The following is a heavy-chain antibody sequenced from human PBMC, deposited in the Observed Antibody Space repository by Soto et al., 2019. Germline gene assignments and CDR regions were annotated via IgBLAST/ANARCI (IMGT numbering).Heavy chain of an antibody. Sequence: PSETLSLTCTVSGGSISSYYWSWIRQPPGKGLEWIGYIYYSGSTNYNPSLKSRVTISVDTSKNQFSLKLSSVTAADTAVYYCARLPDIYCSGGSCYSSKGYYYYGMDVWGRGTTVTVSS. CDR2: IYYSGST. J-gene: IGHJ6*02. CDR1: GGSISSYY. CDR3: ARLPDIYCSGGSCYSSKGYYYYGMDV. D-gene: IGHD2-15*01. V-gene: IGHV4-59*01.